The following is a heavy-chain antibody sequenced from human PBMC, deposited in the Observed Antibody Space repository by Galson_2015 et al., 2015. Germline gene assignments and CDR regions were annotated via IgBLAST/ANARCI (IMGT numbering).Heavy chain of an antibody. CDR2: ISNSGSPI. Sequence: SLRLSCAVSGFTFSDYYMSWIRQAPRKGLEWVSYISNSGSPIYYADSVKGRFTISRDNTKKSLFLQMNRLRVDDTAVYYCARGYQLLDYWGQGALITVSS. CDR1: GFTFSDYY. J-gene: IGHJ4*02. CDR3: ARGYQLLDY. D-gene: IGHD2-2*01. V-gene: IGHV3-11*01.